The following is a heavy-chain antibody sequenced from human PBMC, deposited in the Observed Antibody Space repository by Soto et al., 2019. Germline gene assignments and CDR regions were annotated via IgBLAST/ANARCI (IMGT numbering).Heavy chain of an antibody. CDR1: GFTFKNAW. CDR3: TTDGATIFFDP. J-gene: IGHJ5*02. Sequence: QLVESGGGLVKPGGSLRLSCAASGFTFKNAWMSWVRQAPGKGLEWVSRIKTKADAGTTDYAAPVKGRFTISRDDSKNTLYLQMNSLKNEDTALYFCTTDGATIFFDPRGQGTLVTVSS. CDR2: IKTKADAGTT. V-gene: IGHV3-15*01. D-gene: IGHD3-10*02.